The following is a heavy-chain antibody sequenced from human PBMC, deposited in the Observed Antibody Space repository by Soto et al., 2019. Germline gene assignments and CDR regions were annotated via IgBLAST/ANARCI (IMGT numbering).Heavy chain of an antibody. Sequence: GGSLRLSCAASGFTVSSNYMSWVRQAPGKGLEWVSVIYSGGSTYYADSVKGRFTISRDNSKNTLYLQMNSLRAEDTAVYHCARLVDTAKVNWFDPWGQGTLVTVSS. D-gene: IGHD5-18*01. CDR1: GFTVSSNY. J-gene: IGHJ5*02. CDR3: ARLVDTAKVNWFDP. CDR2: IYSGGST. V-gene: IGHV3-53*01.